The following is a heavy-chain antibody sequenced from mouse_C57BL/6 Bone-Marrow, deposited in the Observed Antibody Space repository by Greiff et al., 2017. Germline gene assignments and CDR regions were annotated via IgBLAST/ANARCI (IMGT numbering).Heavy chain of an antibody. CDR1: GFTFSSYA. Sequence: EVKLMESGGGLVKPGGSLKLSCAASGFTFSSYAMSWVRQTPEKRLEWVATISDGGSYTYYPDNVKGRFTISRDNAKNNLYLQMSHLKSEDTAMYYCARSLTSLIRDYWGQGTSVTVSS. CDR2: ISDGGSYT. CDR3: ARSLTSLIRDY. V-gene: IGHV5-4*03. J-gene: IGHJ4*01. D-gene: IGHD4-1*01.